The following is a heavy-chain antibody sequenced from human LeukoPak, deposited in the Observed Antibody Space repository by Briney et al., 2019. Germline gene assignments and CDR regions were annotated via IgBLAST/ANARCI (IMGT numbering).Heavy chain of an antibody. CDR3: ARGYCSGGSCYFDY. V-gene: IGHV4-61*02. D-gene: IGHD2-15*01. J-gene: IGHJ4*02. CDR2: VYTSGST. CDR1: GGSISSGSYY. Sequence: PSETLSPTCTVSGGSISSGSYYWSWIRQPAGKGLEWIGRVYTSGSTNYNPSLKSRVTISVDTSKNQFSLKLSSVTAADTAVYYCARGYCSGGSCYFDYWGQGTLVTVSS.